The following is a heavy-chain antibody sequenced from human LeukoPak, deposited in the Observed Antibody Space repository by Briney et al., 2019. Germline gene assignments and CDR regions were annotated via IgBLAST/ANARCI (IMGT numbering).Heavy chain of an antibody. CDR1: GGSISSSSYY. J-gene: IGHJ4*02. V-gene: IGHV4-39*01. D-gene: IGHD2-21*01. Sequence: PSETLSLTCTVSGGSISSSSYYWGWIRQPPGKGLEWIGSIYYSGSTYYNPSLKSRVTISVDTSKNQFSLKLSSVTAADTAVYYCARIPFAGLLYRPTYYFDYWGQGTLVTVSS. CDR2: IYYSGST. CDR3: ARIPFAGLLYRPTYYFDY.